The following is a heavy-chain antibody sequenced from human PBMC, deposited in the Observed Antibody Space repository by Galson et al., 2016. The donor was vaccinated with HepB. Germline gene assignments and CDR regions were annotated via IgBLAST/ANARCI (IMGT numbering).Heavy chain of an antibody. CDR2: LSGSGSVT. J-gene: IGHJ4*02. V-gene: IGHV3-23*01. Sequence: SLRLSCAASGFAFNAYAMAWVRQAPGKGLEWISGLSGSGSVTYYADSVKGRFTISSDNAKTTVHLQMSALRAEDTAIYYCAKFLYSSSPALDHWGQGALVTVSS. D-gene: IGHD3-22*01. CDR3: AKFLYSSSPALDH. CDR1: GFAFNAYA.